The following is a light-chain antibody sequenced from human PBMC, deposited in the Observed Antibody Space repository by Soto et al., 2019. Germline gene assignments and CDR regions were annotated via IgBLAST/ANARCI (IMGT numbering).Light chain of an antibody. J-gene: IGLJ3*02. V-gene: IGLV2-14*03. CDR3: SSYGASSTL. Sequence: QSALTQPASLSGSPGQSITISCTGTSSDIGSSNYVSWYQQHPGQAPKLMIFDVSYRPSGISDRFSGSKSGNTASLTISGLQPEDEADYYCSSYGASSTLFGGGTKLTVL. CDR2: DVS. CDR1: SSDIGSSNY.